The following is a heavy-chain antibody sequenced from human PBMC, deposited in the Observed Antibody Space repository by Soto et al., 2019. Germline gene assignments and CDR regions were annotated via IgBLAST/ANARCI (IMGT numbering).Heavy chain of an antibody. CDR1: GGSISSSSYY. Sequence: SETLSLTCTVSGGSISSSSYYWGWIRQPPGKGLEWIGSIYYSGSTYYNPSLKSRVTISVDTSKNQFSLKLSSVTAADTAVYHCARRSVGRTFNYWGQGTLVTVSS. CDR3: ARRSVGRTFNY. J-gene: IGHJ4*02. V-gene: IGHV4-39*01. CDR2: IYYSGST. D-gene: IGHD2-15*01.